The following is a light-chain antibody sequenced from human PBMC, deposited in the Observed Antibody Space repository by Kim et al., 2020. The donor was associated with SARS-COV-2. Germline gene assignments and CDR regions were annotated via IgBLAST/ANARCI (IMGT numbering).Light chain of an antibody. CDR3: NSRDSSGYHVV. CDR2: GKN. CDR1: SLRSYY. V-gene: IGLV3-19*01. J-gene: IGLJ2*01. Sequence: SSELTQDPAVSVALGQTVRITCQGDSLRSYYASWYQQKPGQAPVLVLYGKNDRPSGIPDRFSGSTSLNTASLTITGAQAEDEADYYCNSRDSSGYHVVFGGGTQLTVL.